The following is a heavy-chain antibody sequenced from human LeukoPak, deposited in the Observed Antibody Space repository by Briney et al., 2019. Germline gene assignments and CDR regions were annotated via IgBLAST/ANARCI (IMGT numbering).Heavy chain of an antibody. D-gene: IGHD6-13*01. V-gene: IGHV4-30-2*01. J-gene: IGHJ4*02. Sequence: SETLSLTCTVSGGSISSGGYYWSWIRQPPGKGLEWIGYIYHSGSTYYNPSLKSRVTISVDRSKNQFSLKLSSVTAADTAVYYCARGSGTNYFVYWGQGTLVTVSS. CDR1: GGSISSGGYY. CDR2: IYHSGST. CDR3: ARGSGTNYFVY.